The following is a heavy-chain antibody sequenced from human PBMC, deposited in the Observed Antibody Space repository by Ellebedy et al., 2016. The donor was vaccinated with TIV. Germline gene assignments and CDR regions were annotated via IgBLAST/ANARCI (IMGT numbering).Heavy chain of an antibody. D-gene: IGHD5-18*01. Sequence: MPSETLSLTCAVPDDPISGSGYYWSWLRQLPGKGLDRIGFIYYSGNTYYNPSLESRLTVSVDTSKNQFSLKLKSVTAADTAVYFCARVSYNYGTSYYFDNWGQGTLVTVSS. CDR2: IYYSGNT. CDR3: ARVSYNYGTSYYFDN. V-gene: IGHV4-31*11. J-gene: IGHJ4*02. CDR1: DDPISGSGYY.